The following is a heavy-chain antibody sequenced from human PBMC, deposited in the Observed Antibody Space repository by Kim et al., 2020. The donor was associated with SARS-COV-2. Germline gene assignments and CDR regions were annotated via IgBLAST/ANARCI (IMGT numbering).Heavy chain of an antibody. D-gene: IGHD2-15*01. CDR2: IYGSGST. V-gene: IGHV3-53*01. J-gene: IGHJ4*01. CDR1: GFIVSSNY. Sequence: GGSLRLSCAASGFIVSSNYMNWVRQAPGKGLEWVSTIYGSGSTYYADSVKGRFTISRDNSKNTLDLQMNSLRVEDTAVYYCTGRYCSGNHCYWALAYWG. CDR3: TGRYCSGNHCYWALAY.